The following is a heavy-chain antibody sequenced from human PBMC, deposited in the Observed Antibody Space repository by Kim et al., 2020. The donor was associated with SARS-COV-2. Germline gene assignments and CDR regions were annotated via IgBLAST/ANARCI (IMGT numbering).Heavy chain of an antibody. D-gene: IGHD6-13*01. V-gene: IGHV3-23*01. J-gene: IGHJ4*02. CDR3: AKVPFGIAAAATSHFDY. Sequence: VKARFTISRDNSKNTLYLQMNSLRAEDTAVYYCAKVPFGIAAAATSHFDYWGQGTLVTVSS.